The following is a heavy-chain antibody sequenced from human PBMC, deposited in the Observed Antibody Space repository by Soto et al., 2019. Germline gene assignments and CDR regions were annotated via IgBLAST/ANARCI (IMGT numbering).Heavy chain of an antibody. V-gene: IGHV3-33*01. Sequence: SLRLSCGASGFTFSSHGMHWVRQAPGKGLEWVAVIRYDGSNKYYADSVKGRFTISRDNSKNTLYLQMNSLRAEDTAVYYCARGRGYSSSWSIYYFDFWGQGTQVTVSS. J-gene: IGHJ4*02. CDR3: ARGRGYSSSWSIYYFDF. CDR2: IRYDGSNK. CDR1: GFTFSSHG. D-gene: IGHD6-13*01.